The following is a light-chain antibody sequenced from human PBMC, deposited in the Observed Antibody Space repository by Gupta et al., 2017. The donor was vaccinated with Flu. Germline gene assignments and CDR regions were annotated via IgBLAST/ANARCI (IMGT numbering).Light chain of an antibody. V-gene: IGKV3-20*01. CDR1: QSVSSY. CDR3: QQYGSSSWT. J-gene: IGKJ1*01. Sequence: PGPLSLSPGERATLSCRARQSVSSYIAWYQQKGGQAPRLLIYGASTRAAGIPDRFSGSGSGTDFTLTITRLEPEDFAVYYCQQYGSSSWTFGQGTKVEIK. CDR2: GAS.